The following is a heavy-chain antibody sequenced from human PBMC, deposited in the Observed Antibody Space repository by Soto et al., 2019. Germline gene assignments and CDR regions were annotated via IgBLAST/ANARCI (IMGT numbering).Heavy chain of an antibody. D-gene: IGHD6-13*01. J-gene: IGHJ4*02. V-gene: IGHV1-2*04. CDR3: ARGLAAADADY. CDR1: GYTFTCYY. CDR2: INPNSGGT. Sequence: ASVKVSCKASGYTFTCYYMHGVRQAPGQGLEWMGWINPNSGGTNYAQKFQGWVTMTRDTSISTAYMELSRLRSDDTAVYYCARGLAAADADYWGQGTLVTVSS.